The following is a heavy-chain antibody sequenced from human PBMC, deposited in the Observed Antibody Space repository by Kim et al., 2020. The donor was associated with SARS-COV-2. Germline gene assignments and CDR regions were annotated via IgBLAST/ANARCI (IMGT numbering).Heavy chain of an antibody. V-gene: IGHV3-53*01. CDR1: GFSVGSTY. J-gene: IGHJ3*02. CDR2: IFTGGIT. D-gene: IGHD3-16*02. Sequence: GGSLRLSCAASGFSVGSTYMSWVRQAPAKGLEWVSVIFTGGITYYADSVKGRFTISRDVSKNMLFLQMNNLRADDAALYYCLRGGIYGSTPGNSWGHGT. CDR3: LRGGIYGSTPGNS.